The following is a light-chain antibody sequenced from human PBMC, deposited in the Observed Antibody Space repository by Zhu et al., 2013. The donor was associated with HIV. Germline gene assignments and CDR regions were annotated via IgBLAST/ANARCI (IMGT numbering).Light chain of an antibody. Sequence: QSVLTQPPSVSGAPGQTVTISCTGGNSNIGANFGLHWYKQLPGTAPKLLIYDINNRPSGVPDRFSGSKSGTSASLAITGLQAEDEADYYCQSYDSTLSGVVFGGGTKLTVL. CDR1: NSNIGANFG. CDR2: DIN. CDR3: QSYDSTLSGVV. V-gene: IGLV1-40*01. J-gene: IGLJ2*01.